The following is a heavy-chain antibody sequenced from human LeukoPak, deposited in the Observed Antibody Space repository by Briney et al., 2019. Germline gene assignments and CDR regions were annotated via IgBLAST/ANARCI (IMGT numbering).Heavy chain of an antibody. CDR1: GGSISSYY. CDR3: ARRVTSNWFDP. D-gene: IGHD2-21*02. V-gene: IGHV4-59*08. Sequence: SETLSLTCTVSGGSISSYYWSWIRQPPGQGLEWIGYMYYSGSTNYNPSLKSRVTISVDTSKNQFSLKLSSVTAADTAVYYCARRVTSNWFDPWGQGTLVTVSS. CDR2: MYYSGST. J-gene: IGHJ5*02.